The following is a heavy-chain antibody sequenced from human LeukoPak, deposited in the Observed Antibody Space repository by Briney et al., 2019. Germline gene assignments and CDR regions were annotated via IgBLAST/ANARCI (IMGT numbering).Heavy chain of an antibody. V-gene: IGHV3-21*01. J-gene: IGHJ4*02. CDR3: ARASEGSGWSSYYRVDY. D-gene: IGHD6-19*01. CDR2: ISGSSSYV. CDR1: GFTFSSYA. Sequence: GGSLRLSCAASGFTFSSYAMSWVRQAPGKGLEWVSAISGSSSYVYYADSLQGRFTISRDNAKNSLYLQMNSLRAEDTAVYYCARASEGSGWSSYYRVDYWGQGTLVTVSS.